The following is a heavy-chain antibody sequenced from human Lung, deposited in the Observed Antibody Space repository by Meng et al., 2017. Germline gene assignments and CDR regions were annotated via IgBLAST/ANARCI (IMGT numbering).Heavy chain of an antibody. CDR3: TNDRLNH. CDR1: GFTFTDHW. CDR2: INRDGTKP. J-gene: IGHJ1*01. V-gene: IGHV3-74*01. D-gene: IGHD1-1*01. Sequence: GQLLEARGGFVPPGGALRLSCAASGFTFTDHWMHWGRQGPGKGLVWVSRINRDGTKPTYADSVKGRFTISRDNAKNTLYLQMNNLRAEDTAFYYCTNDRLNHWGQGALVTVSS.